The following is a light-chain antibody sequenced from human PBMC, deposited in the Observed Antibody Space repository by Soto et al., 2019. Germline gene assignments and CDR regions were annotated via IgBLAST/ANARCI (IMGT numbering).Light chain of an antibody. V-gene: IGLV2-14*01. CDR3: SSYTSSGTPYV. CDR1: SSDVGGYNY. Sequence: QSALTQPASVSGSPGQSITISCTGTSSDVGGYNYVSWYQQHPGKAPKLMIYDVSNRPSGVSNRFSGSKSGNTASLTISGLQAEDEADDYCSSYTSSGTPYVFGTGTKVTVL. J-gene: IGLJ1*01. CDR2: DVS.